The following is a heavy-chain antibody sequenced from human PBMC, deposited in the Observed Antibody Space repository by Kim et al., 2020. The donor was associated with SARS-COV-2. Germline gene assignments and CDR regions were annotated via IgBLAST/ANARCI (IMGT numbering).Heavy chain of an antibody. CDR3: ATSTSITGTRAIYYYYYGMDV. CDR1: GYTLTELS. J-gene: IGHJ6*04. V-gene: IGHV1-24*01. Sequence: ASVKVSCKVSGYTLTELSMHWVRQAPGKGLEWMGGFDPEDGETIYAQKFQGRVTMTEDTSTDTAYMELSSLRSEDTAVYYCATSTSITGTRAIYYYYYGMDVWCKGPTVTVSS. CDR2: FDPEDGET. D-gene: IGHD1-7*01.